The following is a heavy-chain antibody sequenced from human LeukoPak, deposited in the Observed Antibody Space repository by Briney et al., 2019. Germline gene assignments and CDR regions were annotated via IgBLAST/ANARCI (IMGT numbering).Heavy chain of an antibody. CDR3: ARASSGGNS. J-gene: IGHJ5*02. CDR2: ISNSGAYI. CDR1: GFTFSSYS. D-gene: IGHD2-15*01. V-gene: IGHV3-21*01. Sequence: GGSLRLSCAASGFTFSSYSMNWVRQAPGKGLEWVSSISNSGAYIYYADSVEGRFTISRDNAKNSLFLQMNSLRVEDTAVYYCARASSGGNSWGQGTLVTVSS.